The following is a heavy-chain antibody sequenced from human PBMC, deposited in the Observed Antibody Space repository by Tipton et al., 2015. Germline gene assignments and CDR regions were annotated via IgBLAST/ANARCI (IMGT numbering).Heavy chain of an antibody. V-gene: IGHV4-38-2*01. D-gene: IGHD3-16*01. CDR2: ISHSGTT. Sequence: TLSLTCDVSGYSISSSYYWSWIRQSPGKGLEWIGYISHSGTTNYNPSLKSRVAISVDTSKNQFFLNLSSVTAADTAVYYCARIRGRYVMDSWGQGTLVTVSS. J-gene: IGHJ4*02. CDR1: GYSISSSYY. CDR3: ARIRGRYVMDS.